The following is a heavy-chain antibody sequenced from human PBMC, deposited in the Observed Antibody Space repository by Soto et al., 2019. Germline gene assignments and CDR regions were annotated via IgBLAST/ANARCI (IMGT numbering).Heavy chain of an antibody. CDR1: GFTFSSCA. D-gene: IGHD6-6*01. CDR3: VKEKDSSPSDYYYYYGMDV. Sequence: PGGSLRLSCAASGFTFSSCAMTWVRQAPGKGLEWVSGISYSGGSTYYADSVKGRFTISRDNSKNTLYLQMSSLRAEDTAVYYCVKEKDSSPSDYYYYYGMDVWGQGTTVTVSS. J-gene: IGHJ6*02. V-gene: IGHV3-23*01. CDR2: ISYSGGST.